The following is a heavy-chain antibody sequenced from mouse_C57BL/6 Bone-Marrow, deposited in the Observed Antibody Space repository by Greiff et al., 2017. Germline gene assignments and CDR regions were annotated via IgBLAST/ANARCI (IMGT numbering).Heavy chain of an antibody. CDR2: IWCGGST. D-gene: IGHD1-1*01. Sequence: VKLVESGPGLVQPSQSLSITCTVSGFSLTSYGVHWVRQPPGKGLEWLGVIWCGGSTDYNAAFISRLSISKDNSKSQVFFKMNSLQADDTAIYYCAKETTVVPFAYWGQGTLVTVSA. CDR1: GFSLTSYG. CDR3: AKETTVVPFAY. V-gene: IGHV2-4*01. J-gene: IGHJ3*01.